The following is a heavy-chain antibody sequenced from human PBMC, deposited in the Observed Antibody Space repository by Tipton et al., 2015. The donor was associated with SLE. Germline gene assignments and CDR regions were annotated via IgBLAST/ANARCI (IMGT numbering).Heavy chain of an antibody. V-gene: IGHV4-38-2*02. J-gene: IGHJ6*02. CDR1: GYSISSGYY. CDR3: ARDHLDV. CDR2: IYYSGST. Sequence: LRLSCAVSGYSISSGYYWGWIRQPPGKGLEWIGYIYYSGSTNYNPSLKSRVTISVDTSKNQFSLKLSSVTAADTAVYYCARDHLDVWGQGTTVTVSS.